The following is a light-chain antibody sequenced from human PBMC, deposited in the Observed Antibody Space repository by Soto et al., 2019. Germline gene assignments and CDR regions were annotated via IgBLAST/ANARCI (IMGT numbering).Light chain of an antibody. CDR3: SSYTSFYV. V-gene: IGLV2-14*01. Sequence: QSALTQPASVSGSPGQSITISCTGTSSDVGGYNYVSWYQQHPGKAPKLMIYDVSNWPSGVSNRFSGSKSGNTASLTISGLQAEDEADYYCSSYTSFYVFGTGTKVTVL. CDR2: DVS. J-gene: IGLJ1*01. CDR1: SSDVGGYNY.